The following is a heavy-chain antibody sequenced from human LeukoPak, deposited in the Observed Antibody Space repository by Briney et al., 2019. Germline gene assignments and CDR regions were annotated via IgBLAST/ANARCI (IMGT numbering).Heavy chain of an antibody. CDR1: GGSISSSGYY. D-gene: IGHD3-22*01. V-gene: IGHV4-39*07. J-gene: IGHJ4*02. CDR3: ARTIGNYYDSSGPFDY. Sequence: KPSETLSLTCTVSGGSISSSGYYWGWVRQPPGKGLEWIGYIYHSGSTNYNPSLKSRVTTSLDRSKNQFSLKLSSVTAADTAVYYCARTIGNYYDSSGPFDYWGQGTLVTVSS. CDR2: IYHSGST.